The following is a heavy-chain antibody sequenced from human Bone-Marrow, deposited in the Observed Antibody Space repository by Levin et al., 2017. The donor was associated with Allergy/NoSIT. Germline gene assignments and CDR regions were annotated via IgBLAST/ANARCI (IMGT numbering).Heavy chain of an antibody. CDR1: GDSISSYY. CDR3: SASDLIGSRY. Sequence: SETLSLTCNVSGDSISSYYWNWIRQPAGSGLEWIGRIYPSGSTDYNPSFNTRITMSIDTSNMQVSLKLGSVTAADSAIYFCSASDLIGSRYWGQGTLVSVSS. D-gene: IGHD2-15*01. CDR2: IYPSGST. V-gene: IGHV4-4*07. J-gene: IGHJ4*02.